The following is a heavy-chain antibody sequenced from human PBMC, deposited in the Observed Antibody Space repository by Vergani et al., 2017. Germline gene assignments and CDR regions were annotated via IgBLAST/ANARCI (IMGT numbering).Heavy chain of an antibody. CDR3: ATPRLRFSYYYYYGMDV. J-gene: IGHJ6*02. Sequence: QVQLVQSGAEVKKPGSSVKVSCKASGGTFSSYTISWVRQAPGQGLEWMGGIIPIFGTTNYAQKFQGRVTITADESTSTAYMGLSSLRSEDPAVYYCATPRLRFSYYYYYGMDVWGQXP. V-gene: IGHV1-69*01. CDR1: GGTFSSYT. D-gene: IGHD5-12*01. CDR2: IIPIFGTT.